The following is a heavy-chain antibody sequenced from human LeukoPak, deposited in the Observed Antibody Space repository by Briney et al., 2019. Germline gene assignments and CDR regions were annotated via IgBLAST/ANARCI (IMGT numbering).Heavy chain of an antibody. V-gene: IGHV4-59*12. CDR3: ARALGDTAMVINRRYFDY. Sequence: SETLSLTCTVSGGSISSYYWSWIRQPPGKGLEWIGYIYYSGSTNYNPSLKSRVTISVDTSKNQFSLKLSSVTAADTAVYYCARALGDTAMVINRRYFDYWGQGTLVTVSS. D-gene: IGHD5-18*01. CDR1: GGSISSYY. CDR2: IYYSGST. J-gene: IGHJ4*02.